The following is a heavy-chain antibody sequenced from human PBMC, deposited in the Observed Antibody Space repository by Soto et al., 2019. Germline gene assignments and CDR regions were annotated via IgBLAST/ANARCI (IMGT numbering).Heavy chain of an antibody. CDR1: GYTFTSYA. D-gene: IGHD5-12*01. V-gene: IGHV1-3*01. J-gene: IGHJ4*02. Sequence: ASVKVSCKASGYTFTSYAMHWVRQAPGQRLEWMGWINAGNGNTKYSQKFQGRVTITRDTSASTAYMELSSLRSEDTAVYYCAREWVKDGYNPGGYWGQGTLVTVSS. CDR3: AREWVKDGYNPGGY. CDR2: INAGNGNT.